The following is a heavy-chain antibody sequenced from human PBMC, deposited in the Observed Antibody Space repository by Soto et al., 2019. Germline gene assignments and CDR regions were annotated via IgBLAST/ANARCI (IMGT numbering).Heavy chain of an antibody. V-gene: IGHV4-34*01. CDR3: ARGRIRGYSYWGY. CDR2: INHSGST. D-gene: IGHD5-18*01. Sequence: SDTLSLTCAVYGGSFSGYYWSWIRQPPGKGLEWIGEINHSGSTNYNPSLKSRVTISVDTSKNQFALKLSSVTAADTAVYYCARGRIRGYSYWGYWGQGTLVTVSS. CDR1: GGSFSGYY. J-gene: IGHJ4*02.